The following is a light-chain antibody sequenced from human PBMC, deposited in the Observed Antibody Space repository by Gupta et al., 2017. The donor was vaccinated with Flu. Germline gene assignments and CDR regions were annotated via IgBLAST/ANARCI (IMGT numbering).Light chain of an antibody. CDR1: TSNIGAGYD. V-gene: IGLV1-40*01. Sequence: FVLTQPPSVSGAPGQRVTISFTGSTSNIGAGYDVHWYQQVPGRAPKRLIFGNNNRPSGVADRFSGSKSGTSASLAIAGLQAEDEADYYCQSYDNSLSGSKVFGGGTKLTVL. CDR2: GNN. J-gene: IGLJ3*02. CDR3: QSYDNSLSGSKV.